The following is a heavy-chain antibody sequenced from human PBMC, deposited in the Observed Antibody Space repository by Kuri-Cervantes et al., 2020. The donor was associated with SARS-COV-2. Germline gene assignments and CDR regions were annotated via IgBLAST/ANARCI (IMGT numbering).Heavy chain of an antibody. CDR2: IYYSGTT. J-gene: IGHJ5*02. CDR1: GASISGSPHY. Sequence: GSLRLSCSVSGASISGSPHYWDWLRQTPGKGLEWSGNIYYSGTTYYNPSLESPVAISVDTSKNQFSLKLSSVTAADTAVYYCARRTQPHIVLRVYTYNWLDPWGQGTLVTVSS. CDR3: ARRTQPHIVLRVYTYNWLDP. D-gene: IGHD2-8*01. V-gene: IGHV4-39*07.